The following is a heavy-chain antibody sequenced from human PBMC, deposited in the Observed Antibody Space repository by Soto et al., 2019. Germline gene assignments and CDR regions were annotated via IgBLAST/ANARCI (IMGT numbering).Heavy chain of an antibody. CDR1: GGTLSSYA. V-gene: IGHV1-69*13. D-gene: IGHD3-3*01. CDR2: IIPIFGTA. Sequence: SVKVSCKASGGTLSSYAISWVRQAPGQGLEWMGGIIPIFGTANYAQKFQGRVTITADESTSTAYMELSSLKSEDTAVYYCARAGVTIFGVVTHYYYYYGMDVWGQGTSVTVS. J-gene: IGHJ6*02. CDR3: ARAGVTIFGVVTHYYYYYGMDV.